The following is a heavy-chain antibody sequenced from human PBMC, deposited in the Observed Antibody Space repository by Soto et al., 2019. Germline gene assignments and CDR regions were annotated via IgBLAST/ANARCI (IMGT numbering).Heavy chain of an antibody. CDR1: GGTFTSFT. CDR3: PAVVVTRPFLAYLEY. V-gene: IGHV1-69*02. Sequence: QVLLVQSGTEVKKPGSSVKVSCKASGGTFTSFTLNWVRQAPGQGPEWMGRIIPALGIEDYAPKFQGKVTRPAETPPRKAHLGWGSWKSDDTAAYSCPAVVVTRPFLAYLEYGAQGPLSPSPQ. D-gene: IGHD3-22*01. J-gene: IGHJ4*02. CDR2: IIPALGIE.